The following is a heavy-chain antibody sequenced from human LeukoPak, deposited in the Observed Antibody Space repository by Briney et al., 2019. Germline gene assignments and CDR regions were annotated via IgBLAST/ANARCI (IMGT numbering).Heavy chain of an antibody. D-gene: IGHD3-10*01. CDR1: GGSITNFH. J-gene: IGHJ4*01. CDR2: IYYSGST. V-gene: IGHV4-59*01. Sequence: SETLSLTCTVSGGSITNFHWSWIRQPPGKGLEWIGYIYYSGSTNYNPSLESRVTISVDTSKKQFSLKLNSVTAADAAVYYCARGLYYGSGTYNYFDYWGQGTLVTVSS. CDR3: ARGLYYGSGTYNYFDY.